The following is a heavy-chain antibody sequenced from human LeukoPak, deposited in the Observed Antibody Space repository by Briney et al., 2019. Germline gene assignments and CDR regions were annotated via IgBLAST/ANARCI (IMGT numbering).Heavy chain of an antibody. CDR3: ATQGDYYDSSGYYRKKDWFDP. CDR2: IIPIFGTT. D-gene: IGHD3-22*01. J-gene: IGHJ5*02. CDR1: GGTFNSYA. Sequence: ASVKVSCKASGGTFNSYAISWVRQAPGQGLEWMGEIIPIFGTTNYAQKFQGRVTMTEDTSTDTAYMELSSLRSEDTAVYYCATQGDYYDSSGYYRKKDWFDPWGQGTLVTVSS. V-gene: IGHV1-69*06.